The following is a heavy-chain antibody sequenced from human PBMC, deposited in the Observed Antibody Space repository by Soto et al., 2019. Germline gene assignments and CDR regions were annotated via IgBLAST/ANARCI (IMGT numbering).Heavy chain of an antibody. CDR3: ARVYYESRGPTKYRAFDF. CDR2: IKQDGGEE. J-gene: IGHJ3*01. CDR1: GFIFSEYS. D-gene: IGHD3-22*01. V-gene: IGHV3-7*01. Sequence: WGSLRLSCSASGFIFSEYSMSWCRQSPGKGLEGVANIKQDGGEEDYVDSVKGRLTISRDNAKNSLYLQMNSLRAEDTAVYYCARVYYESRGPTKYRAFDFGGQGTMVTVSS.